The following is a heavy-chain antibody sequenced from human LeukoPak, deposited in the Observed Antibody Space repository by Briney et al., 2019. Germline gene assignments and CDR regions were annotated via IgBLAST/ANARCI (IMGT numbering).Heavy chain of an antibody. CDR1: GGSISSGGYY. V-gene: IGHV4-31*03. CDR2: IYYSGST. Sequence: PSETLSLTCTVSGGSISSGGYYWSWIRQHPGKGLEWIGYIYYSGSTYYNPSLKSRVTISVDTSRNQFSLKLSSVTAADTAVYYCARDQNLWSGYSTHWFDPWGQGTLVTVSS. J-gene: IGHJ5*02. D-gene: IGHD3-3*01. CDR3: ARDQNLWSGYSTHWFDP.